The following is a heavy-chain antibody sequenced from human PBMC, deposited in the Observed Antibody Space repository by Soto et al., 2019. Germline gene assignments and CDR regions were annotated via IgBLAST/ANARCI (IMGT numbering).Heavy chain of an antibody. V-gene: IGHV3-73*02. Sequence: EVQLVESGGGLVQPGGSLKLSCAASGFTFSGSAMHWVRQASGKGLEWVGRIRSKANSYATAYAASVKGRFTISRDDSKNTAYLQMNSLKTEDTAVYYCTTREMATQKVFGYWGQGTLVTVSS. D-gene: IGHD5-12*01. J-gene: IGHJ4*02. CDR2: IRSKANSYAT. CDR1: GFTFSGSA. CDR3: TTREMATQKVFGY.